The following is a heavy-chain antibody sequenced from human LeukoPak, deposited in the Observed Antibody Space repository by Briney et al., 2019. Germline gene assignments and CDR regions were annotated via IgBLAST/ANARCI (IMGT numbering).Heavy chain of an antibody. CDR3: ARATLRDYCSSTSCYVGWFDP. CDR1: GGSISSYY. J-gene: IGHJ5*02. Sequence: PSETLSLTCTVSGGSISSYYWSWIRQPPGKGLEWIGYIYYSGSTNYNPSLKSRVTISVDTSKNPFSLTLSSVTAADTAVYYCARATLRDYCSSTSCYVGWFDPWGQGTLVTVSS. D-gene: IGHD2-2*01. V-gene: IGHV4-59*01. CDR2: IYYSGST.